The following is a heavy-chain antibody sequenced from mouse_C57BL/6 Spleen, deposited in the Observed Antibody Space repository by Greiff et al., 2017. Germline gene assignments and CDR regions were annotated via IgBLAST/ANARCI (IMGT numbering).Heavy chain of an antibody. J-gene: IGHJ2*01. Sequence: QVQLQQSGPELVKPGASVKISCKASGYAFSSSWMNWVKQRPGKGLEWIGRIYPGDGDTNYNGKFKGQATLTADKSSSTAYMQLSSLTSEDSAVYFCASGTRGFDYWGQGTTLTVSS. CDR2: IYPGDGDT. D-gene: IGHD4-1*01. V-gene: IGHV1-82*01. CDR3: ASGTRGFDY. CDR1: GYAFSSSW.